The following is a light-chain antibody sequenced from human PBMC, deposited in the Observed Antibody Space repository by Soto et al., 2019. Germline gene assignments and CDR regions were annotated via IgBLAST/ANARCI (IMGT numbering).Light chain of an antibody. CDR2: KSS. CDR1: QSVSIW. Sequence: IKMKQSPATVSSSKGDRATLSCRASQSVSIWLAWYQQKPGRAPKLLIYKSSILESGVPSRFSGSGSGTEFTLTLSSLKNDDGASYYGQQLNILTWTFCQGTKVDIK. CDR3: QQLNILTWT. J-gene: IGKJ1*01. V-gene: IGKV1-5*03.